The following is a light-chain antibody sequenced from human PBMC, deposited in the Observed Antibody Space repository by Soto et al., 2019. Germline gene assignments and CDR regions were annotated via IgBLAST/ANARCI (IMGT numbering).Light chain of an antibody. CDR3: QQRSNWPFT. CDR1: QSVSSY. V-gene: IGKV3-11*01. CDR2: DAS. Sequence: EIVLTQSPATLSLSPGERATLSCRASQSVSSYLAWYQQKPGQAPRLLIYDASNRATGIPARFSGSGSGTDFTLTISSLEPEDFAVYYCQQRSNWPFTLVGGTKVEIK. J-gene: IGKJ4*01.